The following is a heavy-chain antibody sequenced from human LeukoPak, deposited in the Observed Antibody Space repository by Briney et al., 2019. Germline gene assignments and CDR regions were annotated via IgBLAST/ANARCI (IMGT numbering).Heavy chain of an antibody. CDR1: GFTFSSYS. J-gene: IGHJ4*02. D-gene: IGHD1-26*01. V-gene: IGHV3-48*02. Sequence: GGSLTLSCAASGFTFSSYSLNWVRQAPGKGLEWISYISDNSRIIYYADSVKGRFTISRDNAKSSLYLQMNSLRDEDTAVYYCARDPQIIVGATNHFDNWGQGTLVTVSS. CDR3: ARDPQIIVGATNHFDN. CDR2: ISDNSRII.